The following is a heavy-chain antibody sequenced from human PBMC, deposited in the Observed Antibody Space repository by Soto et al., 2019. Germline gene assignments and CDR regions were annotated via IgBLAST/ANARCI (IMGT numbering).Heavy chain of an antibody. D-gene: IGHD3-16*01. V-gene: IGHV1-69*01. Sequence: QLVQSGSEVKKPGSSVKVSCQASGGTFSGYVVTWVRQAPGQGLEWMGEFVPLFGTTNYAQRLSGRITITAEESTSTAYMELRALRSDDTDVYYCATHGLGVSSPPYFDNWGQGTLVTVSS. J-gene: IGHJ4*02. CDR3: ATHGLGVSSPPYFDN. CDR1: GGTFSGYV. CDR2: FVPLFGTT.